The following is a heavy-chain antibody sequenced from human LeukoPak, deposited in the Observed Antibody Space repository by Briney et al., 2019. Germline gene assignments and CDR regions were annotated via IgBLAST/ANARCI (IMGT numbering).Heavy chain of an antibody. J-gene: IGHJ4*02. CDR3: ARVVDIVATIGGFDY. Sequence: SQTLSLTCTVSGGSISSGDYYWSWIRQPPGKGLEWIGYIYYSGSTYYNPSLKSRVTISVDTSKNQFSLKLSSVTAADTAVCYCARVVDIVATIGGFDYWGQGTLVTVSS. V-gene: IGHV4-30-4*01. CDR2: IYYSGST. D-gene: IGHD5-12*01. CDR1: GGSISSGDYY.